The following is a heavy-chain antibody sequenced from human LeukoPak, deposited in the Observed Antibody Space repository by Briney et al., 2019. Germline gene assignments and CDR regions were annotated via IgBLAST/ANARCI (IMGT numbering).Heavy chain of an antibody. CDR3: ARDTFYSDGSDYYSWFDP. CDR1: GFTSSTYA. Sequence: PGGSLRLSCAASGFTSSTYAMSWVRQAPGKGLEWVSSISDSGGSADYADSVKGRFTISRDNSKNTLYLQMSSLRAEDTAVYYCARDTFYSDGSDYYSWFDPWGQGTLVTVSS. CDR2: ISDSGGSA. D-gene: IGHD3-22*01. V-gene: IGHV3-23*01. J-gene: IGHJ5*02.